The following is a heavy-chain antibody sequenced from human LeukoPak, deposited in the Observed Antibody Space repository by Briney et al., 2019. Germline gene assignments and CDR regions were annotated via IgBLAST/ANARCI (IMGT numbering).Heavy chain of an antibody. D-gene: IGHD3-9*01. CDR1: GYTFTSYD. CDR3: ARVAYYDILTGHDY. CDR2: INPNSGGT. J-gene: IGHJ4*02. V-gene: IGHV1-2*02. Sequence: ASVKVSCKASGYTFTSYDINWVRQATGQGLEWMGWINPNSGGTNYAQKFQGRVTMTRDTSISTAYMELSRLRSDDTAVYYCARVAYYDILTGHDYWGQGTLVTVSS.